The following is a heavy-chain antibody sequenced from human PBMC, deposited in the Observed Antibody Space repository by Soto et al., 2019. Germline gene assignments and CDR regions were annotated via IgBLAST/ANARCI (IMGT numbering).Heavy chain of an antibody. Sequence: EVQLLASGGGLVQPGGSLRLSCAASGLTFTSYAMSWFRQAPGKGLEWVSAISAGGGGSTYYADSVKGRFIISRDNSKNTLYLHMNSLRSEDTAVYYCAKRGPYSSYGSLDYWGQGTLVTVSS. CDR1: GLTFTSYA. CDR2: ISAGGGGST. D-gene: IGHD4-4*01. V-gene: IGHV3-23*01. CDR3: AKRGPYSSYGSLDY. J-gene: IGHJ4*02.